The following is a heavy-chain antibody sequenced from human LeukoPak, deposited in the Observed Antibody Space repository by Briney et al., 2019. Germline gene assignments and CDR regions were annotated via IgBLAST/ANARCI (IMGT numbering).Heavy chain of an antibody. V-gene: IGHV3-30*02. CDR3: AREIVVKQQLVRGGAFDI. D-gene: IGHD6-13*01. CDR1: GFTFSSYS. Sequence: SGGSLRLSCAASGFTFSSYSMHWVRPAPGKGLEWVAFIRYDGSNKYYADSVKGRFTISRDNSKNTLYLQMNSLRAEDTAVYYCAREIVVKQQLVRGGAFDIWGQGTMVTVSS. CDR2: IRYDGSNK. J-gene: IGHJ3*02.